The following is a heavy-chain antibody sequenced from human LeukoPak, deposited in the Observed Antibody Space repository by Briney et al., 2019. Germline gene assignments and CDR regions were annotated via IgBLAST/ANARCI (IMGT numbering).Heavy chain of an antibody. CDR2: VSSSGGTI. CDR1: GFTFSDYY. Sequence: GGSLRLSCTASGFTFSDYYMSWIRQAPGKGLEWISYVSSSGGTIYYADSVKGRFTISRDNAKNSLYLQMNSLRAEDTAVYYCANEIEMATIWWGQGILVTVSS. CDR3: ANEIEMATIW. D-gene: IGHD5-24*01. J-gene: IGHJ4*02. V-gene: IGHV3-11*01.